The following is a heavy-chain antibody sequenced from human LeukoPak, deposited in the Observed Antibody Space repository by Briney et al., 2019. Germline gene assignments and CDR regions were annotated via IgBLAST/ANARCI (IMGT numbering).Heavy chain of an antibody. CDR3: ARASSDFGELVP. D-gene: IGHD3-10*01. V-gene: IGHV1-46*01. J-gene: IGHJ5*02. Sequence: ASVTVSCMASVYTFTNYYMHWVRQAPGQGREWMGIINPSSGSTSYTQKFQGRVTMTRDTSTSTVYMDLSSLRSEDTAVYYCARASSDFGELVPWGQGTLVTVSS. CDR1: VYTFTNYY. CDR2: INPSSGST.